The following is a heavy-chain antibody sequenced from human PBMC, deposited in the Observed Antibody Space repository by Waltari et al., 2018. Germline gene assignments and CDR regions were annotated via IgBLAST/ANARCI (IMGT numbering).Heavy chain of an antibody. V-gene: IGHV3-30*01. CDR3: ARPDYDILGFDP. CDR2: ISYDGSNK. D-gene: IGHD3-9*01. CDR1: GLPFSSYA. Sequence: QVQLVESGGGVVQPGRSLRLSCAASGLPFSSYAMHWVRQAPGKGLEWVAVISYDGSNKYYADSVKGRFTISRDNSKNTLYLQMNSLRAEDTAVYYCARPDYDILGFDPWGQGTLVTVSS. J-gene: IGHJ5*02.